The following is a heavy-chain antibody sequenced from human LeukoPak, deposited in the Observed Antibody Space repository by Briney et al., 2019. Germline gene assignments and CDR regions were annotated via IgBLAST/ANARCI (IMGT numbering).Heavy chain of an antibody. J-gene: IGHJ4*02. D-gene: IGHD5-18*01. V-gene: IGHV3-30-3*01. Sequence: GGSLRLSCAASGFTFSNYAMSWVRQAPGKGLEWVAVISYDGSNKYYADSVKGRFTISRDNSKNTLYLQMNSLRAEDTAVYYCAGDTAMVEFDYWGQGTLVTVSS. CDR3: AGDTAMVEFDY. CDR1: GFTFSNYA. CDR2: ISYDGSNK.